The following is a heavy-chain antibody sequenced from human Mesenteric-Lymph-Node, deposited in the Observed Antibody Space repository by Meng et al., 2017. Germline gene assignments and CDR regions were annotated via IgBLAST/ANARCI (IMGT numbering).Heavy chain of an antibody. Sequence: SCTVSGGSISSGGYYWSWIRQHPGKGLEWIGYIYYSGSTYYNPSLKSRVTISVDTSKNQFSLKLSSVTAADTAVYYCARGGLGKYQLPRPPWYFDLWGRGTRVTGSS. J-gene: IGHJ2*01. CDR2: IYYSGST. CDR3: ARGGLGKYQLPRPPWYFDL. V-gene: IGHV4-31*02. CDR1: GGSISSGGYY. D-gene: IGHD2-2*01.